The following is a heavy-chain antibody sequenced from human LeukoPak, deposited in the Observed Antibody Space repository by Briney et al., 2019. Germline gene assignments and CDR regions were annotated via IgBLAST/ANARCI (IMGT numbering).Heavy chain of an antibody. J-gene: IGHJ4*02. V-gene: IGHV3-30*02. CDR1: GFTFSSYG. Sequence: GGSLRLSCAASGFTFSSYGMHWVRQAPGKGLEWVAVIWYDGSNKYYADSVKGRFTISRDNSKNTLYLQMNSLRAEDTAVYYCAKGQEWELIGSYDYWGQGTLVTVSS. CDR2: IWYDGSNK. CDR3: AKGQEWELIGSYDY. D-gene: IGHD1-26*01.